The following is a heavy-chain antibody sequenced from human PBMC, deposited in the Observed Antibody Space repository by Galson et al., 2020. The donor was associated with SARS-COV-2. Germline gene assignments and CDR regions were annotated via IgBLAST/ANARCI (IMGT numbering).Heavy chain of an antibody. D-gene: IGHD6-19*01. J-gene: IGHJ5*02. Sequence: SETLSLTCTVSGGPIRSSNYYWGWIRQPPGKGLEWIWSVLNSGTTHYSPSLQSRVTISVDTSKTQFSRNLNSVTAAGTAMYYCARDATSSGWYNWFDPWGQGTLVTVAS. CDR3: ARDATSSGWYNWFDP. CDR1: GGPIRSSNYY. CDR2: VLNSGTT. V-gene: IGHV4-39*07.